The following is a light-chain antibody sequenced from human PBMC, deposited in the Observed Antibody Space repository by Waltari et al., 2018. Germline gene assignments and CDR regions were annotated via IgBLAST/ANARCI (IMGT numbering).Light chain of an antibody. V-gene: IGKV3-11*01. J-gene: IGKJ4*01. CDR1: QSVFNY. CDR3: QQGSILPLT. Sequence: VLTQSPATLSLSAGERATLSCRASQSVFNYLAWYKQKPGQAPRLLIYDTSKRATGIPARFSGSGSGTDFTLTISNLEAEDFALYYCQQGSILPLTFGGGTKVEIK. CDR2: DTS.